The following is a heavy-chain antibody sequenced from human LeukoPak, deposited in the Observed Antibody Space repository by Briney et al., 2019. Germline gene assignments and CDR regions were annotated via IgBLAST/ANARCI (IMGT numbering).Heavy chain of an antibody. J-gene: IGHJ4*02. CDR2: INSDGSST. V-gene: IGHV3-74*01. CDR1: GFTFSNYW. D-gene: IGHD6-13*01. CDR3: AREGAAADFDY. Sequence: PGGSLRLSCAASGFTFSNYWMHWVRQAPGKGLVWVSRINSDGSSTSYADSVKGRFTISRDNAKNTLYLQMNSLRAEDTAVYYSAREGAAADFDYWGQGTLVTVSS.